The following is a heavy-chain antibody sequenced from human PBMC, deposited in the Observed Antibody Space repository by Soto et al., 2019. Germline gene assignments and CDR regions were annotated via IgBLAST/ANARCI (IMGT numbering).Heavy chain of an antibody. CDR1: GYTVTSYY. J-gene: IGHJ4*02. V-gene: IGHV1-46*01. D-gene: IGHD6-6*01. Sequence: VSVKVSCKACGYTVTSYYMHWVRQAPGQGLEWMGIINPSGGSTSYAQKFQGRVTMTRDTSTSTVYMELSSLRSEDTAVYYCATLSIAARRAYFDYWGQGTLVTVSS. CDR2: INPSGGST. CDR3: ATLSIAARRAYFDY.